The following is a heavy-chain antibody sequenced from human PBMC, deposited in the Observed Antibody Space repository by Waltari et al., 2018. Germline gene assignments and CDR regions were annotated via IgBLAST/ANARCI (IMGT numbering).Heavy chain of an antibody. CDR3: TKDLTHTNYEGFAN. D-gene: IGHD3-16*01. J-gene: IGHJ4*02. V-gene: IGHV3-9*01. Sequence: EVQLVESGEALVQPGRSLRLSCATSGFTYDDFAMHWVRQVPGKGLEWVAGITWNSGKVDYAGSVKGRFTISRDNAKNLLFLQMNSLRPEDTALYYCTKDLTHTNYEGFANWGLGTLVTVSS. CDR1: GFTYDDFA. CDR2: ITWNSGKV.